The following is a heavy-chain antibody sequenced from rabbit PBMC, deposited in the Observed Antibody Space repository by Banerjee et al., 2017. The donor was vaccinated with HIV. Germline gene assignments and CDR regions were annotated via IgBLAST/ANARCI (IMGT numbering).Heavy chain of an antibody. V-gene: IGHV1S40*01. CDR3: ARGSAYAGAGYAL. Sequence: QSLEESGGDLVKPGGTLTLTCKASGIDFSSYYRMCWVRQAPGKGLEWIACIYTGSSGRTYYASWAKGRFTISKTSSTTVTLQMTSLTAADTATYFCARGSAYAGAGYALWGPGTLVTVS. CDR2: IYTGSSGRT. J-gene: IGHJ6*01. CDR1: GIDFSSYYR. D-gene: IGHD4-2*01.